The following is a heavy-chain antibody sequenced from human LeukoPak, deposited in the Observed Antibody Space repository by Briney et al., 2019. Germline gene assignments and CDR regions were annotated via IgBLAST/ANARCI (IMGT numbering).Heavy chain of an antibody. CDR2: ISSRGSTI. CDR1: GFTFSSYE. Sequence: PGGSLRLSCAASGFTFSSYEMNWVRQAPGKGLEWVSYISSRGSTIYYADSVKGRFTISRDNAKNSLYLQMNSLRAEDTAVYYCARDRGVWFDPWGQGTLVTVSS. CDR3: ARDRGVWFDP. J-gene: IGHJ5*02. V-gene: IGHV3-48*03. D-gene: IGHD2-8*01.